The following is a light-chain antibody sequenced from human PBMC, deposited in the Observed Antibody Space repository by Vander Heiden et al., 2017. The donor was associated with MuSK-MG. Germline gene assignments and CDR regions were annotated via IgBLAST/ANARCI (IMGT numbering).Light chain of an antibody. Sequence: YVLTQTPSVSVAPGQTATITCAGDNVGRKTVHWYQQKTGQAPIMVIYDSDDRPSGIPERFSGSISGQTATLTITRVEAGDEADFFCQVWDERSVQVVFGGGTKLTVL. CDR1: NVGRKT. V-gene: IGLV3-21*02. CDR2: DSD. CDR3: QVWDERSVQVV. J-gene: IGLJ2*01.